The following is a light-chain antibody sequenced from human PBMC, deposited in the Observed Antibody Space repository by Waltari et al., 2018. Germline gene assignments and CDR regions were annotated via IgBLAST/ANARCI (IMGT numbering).Light chain of an antibody. CDR3: QQLSGFPFT. CDR2: AAS. Sequence: DIELTQSPYVLSASVGERVTITCRASKDISSYLAWYQQKPGKAPKLLISAASTLQAGVPSRFSGGGSGTEFTLTISSLQPEDFATYYCQQLSGFPFTFGPGTKVDVK. J-gene: IGKJ3*01. V-gene: IGKV1-9*01. CDR1: KDISSY.